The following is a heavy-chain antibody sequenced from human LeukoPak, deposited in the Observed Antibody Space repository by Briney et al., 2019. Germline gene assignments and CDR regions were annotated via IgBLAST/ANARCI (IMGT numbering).Heavy chain of an antibody. CDR2: INPNSGGT. Sequence: ASVKVSCKASGYTFTGYYMHWVRQAPGQGLEWMGWINPNSGGTNYAQRFQGRVTMTRDTSISTAYMELSRLRSDDTAVYYCARLLGGGSDAFDIWGQGTMVTVSS. CDR1: GYTFTGYY. D-gene: IGHD3-10*01. J-gene: IGHJ3*02. V-gene: IGHV1-2*02. CDR3: ARLLGGGSDAFDI.